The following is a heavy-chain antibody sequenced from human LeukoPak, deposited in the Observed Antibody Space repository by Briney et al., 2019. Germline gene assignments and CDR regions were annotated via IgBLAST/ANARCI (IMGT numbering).Heavy chain of an antibody. D-gene: IGHD2-2*01. J-gene: IGHJ6*02. V-gene: IGHV4-4*07. CDR1: GGPISSCD. CDR3: ARDRGSTRRYYYYGMDV. Sequence: SETLSLTCTVSGGPISSCDWSWIRQPAGKGLEWIGRIYTSGSTNYNPSLKSRVTMSVDTSKNQFSLKLSSVTAADTAVYYCARDRGSTRRYYYYGMDVWGQGTTVTVSS. CDR2: IYTSGST.